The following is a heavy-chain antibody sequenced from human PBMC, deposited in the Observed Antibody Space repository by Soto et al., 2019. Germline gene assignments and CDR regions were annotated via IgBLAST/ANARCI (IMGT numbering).Heavy chain of an antibody. CDR3: TRDVDSSRNYYYYYGMDV. V-gene: IGHV3-49*03. CDR1: GFTFGDYA. Sequence: PGGSLRLSCTASGFTFGDYAMSWFRQAPGKGLEWVGFIRSKAYGGTTEYAASVKGRFTISRDDSKSIAYLQMNSLKTEDTAVYYCTRDVDSSRNYYYYYGMDVWGQGTTVT. CDR2: IRSKAYGGTT. J-gene: IGHJ6*02. D-gene: IGHD6-13*01.